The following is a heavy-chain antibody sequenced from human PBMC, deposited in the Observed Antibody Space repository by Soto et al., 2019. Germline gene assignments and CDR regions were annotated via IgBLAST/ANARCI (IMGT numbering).Heavy chain of an antibody. Sequence: QVQLMQSGAEVRWPGTSMRISCTTSGYNFNTYGIIWVRQAPGQGLEWMGWISGYSGYTKYAQNFEDRVTLSTDPSTSTAFLELRNLRSGDTALYFCARDRDYSHTDADIDYWGQGTLVTVSS. CDR2: ISGYSGYT. CDR1: GYNFNTYG. V-gene: IGHV1-18*01. J-gene: IGHJ4*02. CDR3: ARDRDYSHTDADIDY. D-gene: IGHD3-16*01.